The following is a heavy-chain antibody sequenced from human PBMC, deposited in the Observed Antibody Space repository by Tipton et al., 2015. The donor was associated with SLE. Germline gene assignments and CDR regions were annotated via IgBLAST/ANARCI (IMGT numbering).Heavy chain of an antibody. CDR3: ARRLGSSGFDY. CDR2: IYYSGST. CDR1: GGSISSSSYY. V-gene: IGHV4-39*07. D-gene: IGHD3-22*01. Sequence: TLSLTCTVSGGSISSSSYYWGWIRQPPGKGLEWIGSIYYSGSTYYNPSLKSRVTISVDTSKNQFSLKLSSVTAADTAVYYCARRLGSSGFDYWGQGTLVTVSS. J-gene: IGHJ4*02.